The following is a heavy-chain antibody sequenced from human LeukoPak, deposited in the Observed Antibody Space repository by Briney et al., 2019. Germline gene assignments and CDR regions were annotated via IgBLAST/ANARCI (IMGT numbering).Heavy chain of an antibody. J-gene: IGHJ4*02. V-gene: IGHV3-48*01. D-gene: IGHD3-16*01. CDR3: ASAHGGSHY. CDR2: ISSSSSTI. Sequence: GGSLRLSCAASGFTFSSYSMNWVRQAPGKGLEWVSYISSSSSTIYYADSVKGRFTISRDNAKNSLYLQMNSLRAEDTVVYYCASAHGGSHYWGQGTLVTVSS. CDR1: GFTFSSYS.